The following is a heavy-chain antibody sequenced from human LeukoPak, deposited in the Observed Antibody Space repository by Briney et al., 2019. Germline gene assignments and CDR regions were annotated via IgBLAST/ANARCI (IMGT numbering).Heavy chain of an antibody. V-gene: IGHV1-2*02. J-gene: IGHJ4*02. CDR3: ARVRGYGYGLGVY. Sequence: ASVKVSCKASGYTFTGHYMHWVRQAPGQGLEWMGWINPNSGGTNYAQKFQGRVTMTRDTSISTAYMELSRLRSDDTAVYYCARVRGYGYGLGVYWGQGTLVTVSS. CDR2: INPNSGGT. D-gene: IGHD5-18*01. CDR1: GYTFTGHY.